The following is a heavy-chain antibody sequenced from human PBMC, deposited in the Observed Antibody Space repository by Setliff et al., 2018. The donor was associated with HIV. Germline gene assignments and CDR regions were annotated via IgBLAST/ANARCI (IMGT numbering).Heavy chain of an antibody. CDR3: AKDGN. D-gene: IGHD2-15*01. CDR2: IKPDGSEK. Sequence: GGSLRLSCAASGFTFSNYWMHWVRQAPGKGLEWVANIKPDGSEKYYVDSVKGRFTISRDNAKNSLYLQMNSLRAEDTAVYYCAKDGNWGQGTLVTVSS. CDR1: GFTFSNYW. J-gene: IGHJ4*02. V-gene: IGHV3-7*01.